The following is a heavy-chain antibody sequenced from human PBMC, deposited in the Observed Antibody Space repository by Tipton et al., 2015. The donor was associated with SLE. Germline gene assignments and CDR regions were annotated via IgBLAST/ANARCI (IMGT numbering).Heavy chain of an antibody. V-gene: IGHV4-61*02. D-gene: IGHD3-10*01. J-gene: IGHJ4*02. CDR3: ARAKGSGTYSSGQFDS. CDR1: GVSISSGSNY. Sequence: TLSLTCSVSGVSISSGSNYWTWIRQPAGKGLEWIGRIYQSGGTYYNPSLKGRVTISVDTSKNQFSLKLRSVTAADTALYYCARAKGSGTYSSGQFDSWGQGTLVTVSS. CDR2: IYQSGGT.